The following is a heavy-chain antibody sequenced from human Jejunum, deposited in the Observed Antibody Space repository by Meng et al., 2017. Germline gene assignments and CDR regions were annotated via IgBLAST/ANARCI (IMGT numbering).Heavy chain of an antibody. J-gene: IGHJ4*02. V-gene: IGHV6-1*01. CDR3: AGGGLVRSTRGYFDY. CDR2: TYYRSKWYI. CDR1: GDSVSSNSAG. D-gene: IGHD1-26*01. Sequence: QIQLQQSGPRLVKPSQTLSLTGAISGDSVSSNSAGWNWIRQSPSRGLEWLGRTYYRSKWYIDYAVSVKSRITINPDTSKNQFSLHLNSVTPEDTAVYYCAGGGLVRSTRGYFDYWGQGTLVTVSS.